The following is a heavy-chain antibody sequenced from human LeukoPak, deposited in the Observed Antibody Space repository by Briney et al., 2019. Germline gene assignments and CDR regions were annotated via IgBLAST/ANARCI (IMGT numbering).Heavy chain of an antibody. Sequence: ASVKVSCKASGYTFTGYYMHWVRQAPGQGLEWMGWINPNSGGTNYAQKFQGRVTITRDTSISTAYMELSRLRSDDTAVYYCARVGYSGYDYPFDYWGQGTLVTVSS. D-gene: IGHD5-12*01. CDR1: GYTFTGYY. CDR3: ARVGYSGYDYPFDY. J-gene: IGHJ4*02. CDR2: INPNSGGT. V-gene: IGHV1-2*02.